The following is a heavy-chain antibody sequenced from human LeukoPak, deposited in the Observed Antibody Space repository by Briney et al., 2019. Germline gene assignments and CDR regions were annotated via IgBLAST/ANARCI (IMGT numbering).Heavy chain of an antibody. CDR3: ARAGWLQPVDY. D-gene: IGHD5-24*01. CDR1: GYPFTSYY. Sequence: GASVKVSCKASGYPFTSYYIHWVRQAPGQGLEWMGWISAYNGNTNYAQKLQGRVTMTTDTSTSTAYMELRSLRSDDTAVYYCARAGWLQPVDYWGQGTLVTVSS. CDR2: ISAYNGNT. J-gene: IGHJ4*02. V-gene: IGHV1-18*04.